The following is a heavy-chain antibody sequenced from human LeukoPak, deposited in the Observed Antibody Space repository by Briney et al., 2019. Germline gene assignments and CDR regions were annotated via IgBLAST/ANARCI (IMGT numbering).Heavy chain of an antibody. CDR1: GYSFTSYW. J-gene: IGHJ4*02. D-gene: IGHD3-22*01. V-gene: IGHV5-51*01. CDR3: ARSSDSSGYYDYFDY. Sequence: GESLKISCKGSGYSFTSYWIGWVRQMPGKGLEWRAIFYPGDSDTRYSPSFQGQVTISADESISTAYLQWSSLKASDTAIYYCARSSDSSGYYDYFDYWGRGALVTVSS. CDR2: FYPGDSDT.